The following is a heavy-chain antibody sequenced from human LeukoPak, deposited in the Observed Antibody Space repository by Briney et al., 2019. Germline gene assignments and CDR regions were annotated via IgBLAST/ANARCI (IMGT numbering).Heavy chain of an antibody. CDR2: ISGSGGST. D-gene: IGHD1-26*01. V-gene: IGHV3-23*01. Sequence: AGGSLRLSCAASGFTFSSYSMNWVRQAPGKGLEWVSAISGSGGSTYYADSVKGRFTISRDNSKNTLYLQMNSLRAEDTAVYYCAKESQWEPSYSYMDVWGKGTTVTISS. J-gene: IGHJ6*03. CDR1: GFTFSSYS. CDR3: AKESQWEPSYSYMDV.